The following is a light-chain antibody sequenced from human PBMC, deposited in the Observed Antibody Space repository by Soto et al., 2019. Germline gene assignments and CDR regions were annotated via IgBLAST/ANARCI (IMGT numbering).Light chain of an antibody. CDR2: WAS. Sequence: DIVMTQSPDSLAVSLGERATINCKSSQSVLYSSNNKNFLAWYQQKPGQPPKLLIYWASTRESGVPDRFSGSGYGTDFTLTISSLQAEDVAVYYCQQHYNTPRTFGQGTKVEIK. V-gene: IGKV4-1*01. J-gene: IGKJ1*01. CDR1: QSVLYSSNNKNF. CDR3: QQHYNTPRT.